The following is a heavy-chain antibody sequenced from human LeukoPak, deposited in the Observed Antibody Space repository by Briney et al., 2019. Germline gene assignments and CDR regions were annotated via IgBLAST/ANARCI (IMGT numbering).Heavy chain of an antibody. D-gene: IGHD1-26*01. J-gene: IGHJ1*01. CDR1: GGSISSYY. CDR3: ASLGSGSYFSFKYFQH. V-gene: IGHV4-59*08. CDR2: ICYSGST. Sequence: PSETLSLTCTVSGGSISSYYWSWIRQPPGKGLEWIGYICYSGSTNYNPSLKSRVTISVDTSKNQFSLKLSSVTAADTAVYYCASLGSGSYFSFKYFQHWGQGTLVTVSS.